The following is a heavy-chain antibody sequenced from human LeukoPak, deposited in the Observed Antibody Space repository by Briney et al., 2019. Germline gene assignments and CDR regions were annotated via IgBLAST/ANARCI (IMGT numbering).Heavy chain of an antibody. V-gene: IGHV4-4*02. CDR3: ARAYSGGWFDP. CDR1: GGSISSSNW. D-gene: IGHD5-18*01. Sequence: PSETLSLTCAVSGGSISSSNWWSWVRQPPGKGLEWIGEIYHSGSTNYNPSLKSRVTILVDKSKNQFSLKLSSVTAADTAVYYCARAYSGGWFDPWGQGTLVTVSS. CDR2: IYHSGST. J-gene: IGHJ5*02.